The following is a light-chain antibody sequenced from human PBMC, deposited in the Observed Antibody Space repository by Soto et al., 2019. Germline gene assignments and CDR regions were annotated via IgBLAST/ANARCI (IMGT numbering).Light chain of an antibody. CDR1: QGISSW. V-gene: IGKV1-12*01. J-gene: IGKJ3*01. CDR3: QQTFNSLFT. Sequence: DIQMTQSPSSVSASVRDRVTITCSASQGISSWLAWYQKKQGKXXKXLIYAATSLQSGVPSRFSGSGSGTELTITISSLQPEDSETYDCQQTFNSLFTFGPGTKVDIK. CDR2: AAT.